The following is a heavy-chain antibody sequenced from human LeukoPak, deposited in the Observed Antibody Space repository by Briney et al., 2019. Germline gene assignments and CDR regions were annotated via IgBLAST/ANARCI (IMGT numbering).Heavy chain of an antibody. CDR3: AKAAPSMGGFDY. D-gene: IGHD6-13*01. J-gene: IGHJ4*02. Sequence: PGGSLSLSCAASGFTFSSYAMTGVRQAPGKGLEGVSGISGSGGSTYYADSVKGRFTISRDNSKNTLYLQMNSLRAEDTAVYYCAKAAPSMGGFDYWGQGTLVAVSS. V-gene: IGHV3-23*01. CDR1: GFTFSSYA. CDR2: ISGSGGST.